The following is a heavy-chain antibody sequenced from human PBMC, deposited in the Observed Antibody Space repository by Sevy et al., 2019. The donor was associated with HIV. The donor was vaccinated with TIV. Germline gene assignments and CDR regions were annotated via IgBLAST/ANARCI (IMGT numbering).Heavy chain of an antibody. CDR1: GGSITSLY. J-gene: IGHJ4*02. CDR2: IYYNGHI. Sequence: SETLSLTCTVSGGSITSLYWNWIRQPPGKGLEWIANIYYNGHINYNPSLKSRVPLSLATSKNQLSLRLSSVTAADTAMYYCAGENAWGRGYSWGQGTLVTVSS. V-gene: IGHV4-59*08. D-gene: IGHD1-26*01. CDR3: AGENAWGRGYS.